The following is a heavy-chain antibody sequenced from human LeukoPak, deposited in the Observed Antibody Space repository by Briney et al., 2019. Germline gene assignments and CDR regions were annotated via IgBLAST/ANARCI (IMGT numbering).Heavy chain of an antibody. J-gene: IGHJ4*02. CDR3: ATTNDGGGYQWGDFFDF. CDR2: IIPNLGTT. D-gene: IGHD3-22*01. V-gene: IGHV1-69*04. Sequence: SVKVSCKASEGTSNSHAISWVRQAPGQGLEWMGRIIPNLGTTNRAQNFQDRVTLTADKSTNTAYMELTSLTSDDTAVYYCATTNDGGGYQWGDFFDFWGQGTLVTVSS. CDR1: EGTSNSHA.